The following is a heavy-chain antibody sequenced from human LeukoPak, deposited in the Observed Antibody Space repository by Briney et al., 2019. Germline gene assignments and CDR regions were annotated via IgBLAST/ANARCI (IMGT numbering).Heavy chain of an antibody. CDR3: ASGRYCSGGSCYYRFDY. CDR2: IYYSGST. Sequence: SETLSLTCTVSGVSISSGGYYWSWIRQHPGKGLEWIGYIYYSGSTYYNPSLKRRVTISVDTSKNQFSLKLRSVTAADTAVYYCASGRYCSGGSCYYRFDYWGQGTLVTVSS. D-gene: IGHD2-15*01. CDR1: GVSISSGGYY. V-gene: IGHV4-31*03. J-gene: IGHJ4*02.